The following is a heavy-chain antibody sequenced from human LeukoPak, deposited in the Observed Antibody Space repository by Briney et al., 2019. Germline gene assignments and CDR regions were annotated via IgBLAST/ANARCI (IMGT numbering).Heavy chain of an antibody. V-gene: IGHV3-23*01. Sequence: GGSLRLSCTASGFTFSGYAMTWVRQVPGKGLEWVSAISGNGGSTYYADSVKSRFTISRENSKNTLYLQMNSLRAEDTAVYYCAKDGNSNYDVWGQGTTVTVSS. CDR3: AKDGNSNYDV. J-gene: IGHJ6*02. D-gene: IGHD4-11*01. CDR1: GFTFSGYA. CDR2: ISGNGGST.